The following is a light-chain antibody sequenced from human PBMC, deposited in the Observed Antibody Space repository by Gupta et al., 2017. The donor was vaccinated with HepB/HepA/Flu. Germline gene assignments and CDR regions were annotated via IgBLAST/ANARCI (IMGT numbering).Light chain of an antibody. Sequence: QPVLPQSSSVSASLGSSVKLTCTLSSGHSSYIIAWHQQQPGKAPRYLMKLEGSGSYNKGSGVPDRFSGSSSGADRYLTISNLQSEDEADYYGETWDTNTHVVLGGGTKLTVL. J-gene: IGLJ2*01. CDR1: SGHSSYI. CDR3: ETWDTNTHVV. V-gene: IGLV4-60*03. CDR2: LEGSGSY.